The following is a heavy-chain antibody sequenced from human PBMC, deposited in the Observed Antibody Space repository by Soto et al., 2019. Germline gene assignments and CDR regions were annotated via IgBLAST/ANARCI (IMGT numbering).Heavy chain of an antibody. D-gene: IGHD3-9*01. CDR3: ARSPGGYYID. CDR2: INTDGSST. J-gene: IGHJ3*01. Sequence: PGGSLRLSCADSGFSFSNYWMHWVRQGPGKGLVWVSRINTDGSSTNYADSVKGRFTISRDNARNTLYLQMNSLRAEDTAVYYCARSPGGYYIDWGQGTMVTVSS. CDR1: GFSFSNYW. V-gene: IGHV3-74*01.